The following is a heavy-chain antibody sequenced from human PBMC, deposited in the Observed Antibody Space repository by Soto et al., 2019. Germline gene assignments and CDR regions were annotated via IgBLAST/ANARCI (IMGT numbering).Heavy chain of an antibody. CDR2: INHSGST. J-gene: IGHJ6*02. V-gene: IGHV4-34*01. D-gene: IGHD3-10*01. CDR3: ARGLRDPNYYGSGYFDYGMDV. Sequence: SETLSLTCAVYGGSFSGYYWSWIRQPPGKGLEWIGEINHSGSTNYNPSLKSRVTISVDTSKNQFSLKLSSVTAADTAVYYCARGLRDPNYYGSGYFDYGMDVWGQGTTVTVSS. CDR1: GGSFSGYY.